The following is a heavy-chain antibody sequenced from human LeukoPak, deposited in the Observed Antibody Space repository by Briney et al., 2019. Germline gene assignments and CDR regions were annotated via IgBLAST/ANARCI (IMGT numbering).Heavy chain of an antibody. CDR3: ARDPRRGDGYNYDY. CDR2: IRYDGSNK. V-gene: IGHV3-30*02. Sequence: GGSLRLSCAASGFTFSSYGMHWVRQAPGKGLEWVAFIRYDGSNKYYADSVKGRFTISRDNSKNTLYLQMNSLRAEDTAVYYCARDPRRGDGYNYDYWGQGILVTVSS. CDR1: GFTFSSYG. D-gene: IGHD5-24*01. J-gene: IGHJ4*02.